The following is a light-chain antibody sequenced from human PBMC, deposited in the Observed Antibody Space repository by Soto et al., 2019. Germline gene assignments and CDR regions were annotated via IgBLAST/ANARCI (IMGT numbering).Light chain of an antibody. CDR1: SGSVSTNYY. V-gene: IGLV8-61*01. J-gene: IGLJ3*02. CDR2: STN. Sequence: QAVVTQEPSFSVSPGGTVTLTCGLSSGSVSTNYYPSWYQQTPGQAPRTPIYSTNTRSSGVPDRFSGSILGNKAALTITGAQADDESDYYCVLYMGSGIWVFGGGTKVTVL. CDR3: VLYMGSGIWV.